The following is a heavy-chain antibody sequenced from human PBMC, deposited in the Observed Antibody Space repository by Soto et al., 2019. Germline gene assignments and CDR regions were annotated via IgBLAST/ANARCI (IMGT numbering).Heavy chain of an antibody. Sequence: GGSLRLSCAASGFTFSSYWMSWVRQAPGKGLEWVANIKQDGSEKYYVDSVKGRFTISRDNAKNSLYLQMNSLRSEDTAVYYCTRDPGRPRGYWFDPWGQGTLVTVSS. CDR3: TRDPGRPRGYWFDP. J-gene: IGHJ5*02. V-gene: IGHV3-7*01. D-gene: IGHD3-16*01. CDR2: IKQDGSEK. CDR1: GFTFSSYW.